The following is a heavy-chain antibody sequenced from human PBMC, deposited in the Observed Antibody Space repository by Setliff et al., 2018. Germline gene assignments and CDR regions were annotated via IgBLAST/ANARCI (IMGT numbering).Heavy chain of an antibody. CDR3: AREGVDSRSSTDYRYYMDV. D-gene: IGHD3-22*01. CDR2: TIPVFGTT. V-gene: IGHV1-69*05. CDR1: GGTFSSYG. Sequence: SVKVSCKASGGTFSSYGISWVRQAPGQGLEWMGGTIPVFGTTDYAQKFQGRVTIMTDESTSTAFMGLSSLTSEDTAVYYCAREGVDSRSSTDYRYYMDVWGKGTTVTVSS. J-gene: IGHJ6*03.